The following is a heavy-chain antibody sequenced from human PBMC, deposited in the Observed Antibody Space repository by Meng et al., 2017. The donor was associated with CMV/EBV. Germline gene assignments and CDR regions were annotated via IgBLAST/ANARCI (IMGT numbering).Heavy chain of an antibody. CDR1: GFTSSSYG. Sequence: SLNISCASSGFTSSSYGMHWVRQAPGKGLEWVAVIWYDGSNKYYADSVKGRFTISRDNSKNTLYLQMNSLRAEDTAVYYCAKDFRDIVVVPAAEQNYYYWGMDVWGQGTTVTVSS. CDR2: IWYDGSNK. J-gene: IGHJ6*02. D-gene: IGHD2-2*01. CDR3: AKDFRDIVVVPAAEQNYYYWGMDV. V-gene: IGHV3-33*06.